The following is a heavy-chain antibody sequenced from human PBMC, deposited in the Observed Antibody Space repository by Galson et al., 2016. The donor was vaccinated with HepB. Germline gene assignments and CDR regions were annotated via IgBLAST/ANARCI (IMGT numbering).Heavy chain of an antibody. CDR3: AKVGGGYDWPRLNWFDP. CDR2: ISGSGTTT. CDR1: GFTFYNTW. D-gene: IGHD5-12*01. Sequence: SLRLSCAASGFTFYNTWMSWVRQVPGKGLEWVSTISGSGTTTYYADSVRGRFTISRDNSKNMLRLQLNSLRAEDTAVYYCAKVGGGYDWPRLNWFDPWGQGTLVTVSS. J-gene: IGHJ5*02. V-gene: IGHV3-23*01.